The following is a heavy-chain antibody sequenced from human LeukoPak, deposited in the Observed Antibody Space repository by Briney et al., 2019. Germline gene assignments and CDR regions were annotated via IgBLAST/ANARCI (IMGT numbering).Heavy chain of an antibody. CDR2: ISSSGSTI. V-gene: IGHV3-48*03. D-gene: IGHD2-15*01. CDR3: ASLVVLNWFDP. CDR1: GFTFSSYE. J-gene: IGHJ5*02. Sequence: GGSLRLSCAASGFTFSSYEMNWVRQAPGKGLEWVSYISSSGSTIYYADSVKGRFTISRDNAKNSLYLQMNSLRAEDTAVYYCASLVVLNWFDPWGQGTLVTVSS.